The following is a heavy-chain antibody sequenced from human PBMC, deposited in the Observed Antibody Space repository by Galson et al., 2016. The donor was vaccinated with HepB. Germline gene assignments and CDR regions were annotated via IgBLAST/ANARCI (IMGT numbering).Heavy chain of an antibody. J-gene: IGHJ6*01. CDR3: AGRRDGMDV. Sequence: QSGAEVKKPGESLKISCQGSGYTFTDYWIGWVRQMPGKRLEWMGIMYPDDSDTRYSPSFQGQVTFSADKSISTAYLQWSSLKASDTAMYYCAGRRDGMDVWGQGTTVIVSS. CDR2: MYPDDSDT. V-gene: IGHV5-51*01. CDR1: GYTFTDYW.